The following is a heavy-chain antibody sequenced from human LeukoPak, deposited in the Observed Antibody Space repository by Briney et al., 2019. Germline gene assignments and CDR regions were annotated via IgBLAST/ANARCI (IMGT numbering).Heavy chain of an antibody. V-gene: IGHV3-11*01. CDR1: GFTFSDYY. J-gene: IGHJ6*02. CDR3: ARTIWELPQGMDV. D-gene: IGHD1-26*01. CDR2: IRSSGSTI. Sequence: PGGSLRLSCAVSGFTFSDYYMSWIRQAPGKWLEWVSYIRSSGSTIYYADSGKGRFTISRDNAKNSLYLQMNSLRAEDTAVYYCARTIWELPQGMDVWGQGTPVTVSS.